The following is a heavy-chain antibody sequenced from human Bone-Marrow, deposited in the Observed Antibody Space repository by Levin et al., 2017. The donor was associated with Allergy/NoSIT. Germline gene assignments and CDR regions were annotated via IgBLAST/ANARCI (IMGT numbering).Heavy chain of an antibody. CDR2: ISYDANTQ. Sequence: PGGSLRLSCTASGFTFSSYGMHWVRQAPGKGLEWVAVISYDANTQYYADSLKGRFTISRDNSKNTLYLQMNSLRSEDTAVYYCARIQSRAAIVYFGMDVWGQGTTVTVSS. J-gene: IGHJ6*02. CDR3: ARIQSRAAIVYFGMDV. CDR1: GFTFSSYG. V-gene: IGHV3-30*03. D-gene: IGHD2-2*02.